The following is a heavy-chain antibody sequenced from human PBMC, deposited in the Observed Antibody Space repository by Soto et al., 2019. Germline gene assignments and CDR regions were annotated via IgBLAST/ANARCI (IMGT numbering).Heavy chain of an antibody. V-gene: IGHV3-30-3*01. D-gene: IGHD5-18*01. CDR3: ARDLDTAMDLDY. CDR2: ISLDGSYQ. J-gene: IGHJ4*02. Sequence: GGSLRLSCAASGFTFRNYGLHWVRQSPGRGLEWVAVISLDGSYQYYADSVKGRFTISRDNSKNTLSLQMNSLTTEDTAVYYCARDLDTAMDLDYWGQGTPVTVSS. CDR1: GFTFRNYG.